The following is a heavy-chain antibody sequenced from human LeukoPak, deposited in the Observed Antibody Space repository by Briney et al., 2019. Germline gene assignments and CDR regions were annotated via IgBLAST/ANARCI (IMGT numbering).Heavy chain of an antibody. CDR3: ARLRYYDILTGYYFDY. CDR1: GYSFTSYW. J-gene: IGHJ4*02. CDR2: IYPGDSDT. D-gene: IGHD3-9*01. V-gene: IGHV5-51*01. Sequence: GESLKISCKGSGYSFTSYWIGWVRQMPGKGLEWMGIIYPGDSDTRYSPSFQGQVTISADKSISTAYLQWSSLKASDTAMYYCARLRYYDILTGYYFDYWGQGTLVTVSS.